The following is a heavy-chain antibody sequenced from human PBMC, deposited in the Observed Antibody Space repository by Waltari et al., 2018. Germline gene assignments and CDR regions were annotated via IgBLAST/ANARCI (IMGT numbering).Heavy chain of an antibody. CDR3: ANSKWSGWYRD. J-gene: IGHJ4*02. CDR1: GFTFSSYA. Sequence: EVQLLESGGGLVQPGGSLRLSCAASGFTFSSYAISWVRQAPGKGLEWVSAISGSGGSTYYADSVKGRFTISRDNSKNTLYLQMNSLRAEDTAVYYCANSKWSGWYRDWGQGTLVTVSS. D-gene: IGHD6-19*01. V-gene: IGHV3-23*01. CDR2: ISGSGGST.